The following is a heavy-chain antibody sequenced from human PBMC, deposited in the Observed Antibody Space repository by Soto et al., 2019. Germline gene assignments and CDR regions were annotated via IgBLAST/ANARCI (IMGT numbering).Heavy chain of an antibody. CDR2: IYYSGST. V-gene: IGHV4-59*01. D-gene: IGHD3-3*01. Sequence: SETLSLTCTVSGGSISSYYWSWIRQPPGKGLEWIGYIYYSGSTNYNPSLKSRVTISVDTSKNQFSLKLSSVTAADTAVYYCARGGAYYDFWSGPGGPFDPWGQGPMVTVYS. CDR1: GGSISSYY. J-gene: IGHJ5*02. CDR3: ARGGAYYDFWSGPGGPFDP.